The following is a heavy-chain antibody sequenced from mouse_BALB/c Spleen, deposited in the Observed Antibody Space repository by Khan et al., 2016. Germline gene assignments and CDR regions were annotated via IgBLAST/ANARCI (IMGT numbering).Heavy chain of an antibody. Sequence: EVELVESGGGLVQPGGSLKLSCAASGFTFSSYTMSWVRQTPEKRLEWVAYISNGGGSTYYPATVKGRFTIPRDNAKNTLYLQMSSLKSEDTAMYYGARERRARADGYLDYWGQGTTLTVSS. CDR3: ARERRARADGYLDY. J-gene: IGHJ2*01. V-gene: IGHV5-12-2*01. D-gene: IGHD3-1*01. CDR1: GFTFSSYT. CDR2: ISNGGGST.